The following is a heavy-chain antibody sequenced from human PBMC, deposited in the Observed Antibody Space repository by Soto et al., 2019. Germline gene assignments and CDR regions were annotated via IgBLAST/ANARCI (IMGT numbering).Heavy chain of an antibody. CDR2: IYWNDDK. D-gene: IGHD6-6*01. CDR1: GFSLSTSGVG. J-gene: IGHJ3*02. CDR3: AHRRWYSSSSHAFDI. V-gene: IGHV2-5*01. Sequence: SGPTLVNPTQTLTLTCTFSGFSLSTSGVGVGWIRQPPGKALEWLALIYWNDDKRYSPSLKSRLTITKDTSKNQVVLTMTNTDPVDTATYYCAHRRWYSSSSHAFDIWGQGTMVTVSS.